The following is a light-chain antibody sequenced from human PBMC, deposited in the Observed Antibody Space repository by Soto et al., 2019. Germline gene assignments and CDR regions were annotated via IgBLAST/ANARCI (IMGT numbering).Light chain of an antibody. J-gene: IGKJ5*01. CDR1: RSVSNF. Sequence: EIVLTQSPATLSLSPGERATLSCGASRSVSNFLAWYQHKPGQAPRLLIYNTSTRATGIPTRFSGGGSGTDFTLTISSLEPEDFAVYYCQQRSIPLTFGQGTRMEIK. CDR2: NTS. CDR3: QQRSIPLT. V-gene: IGKV3-11*01.